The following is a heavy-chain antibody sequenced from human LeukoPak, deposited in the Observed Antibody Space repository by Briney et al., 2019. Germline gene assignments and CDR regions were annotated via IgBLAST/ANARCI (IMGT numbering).Heavy chain of an antibody. CDR1: GYTFTNYG. J-gene: IGHJ4*02. Sequence: GASVKVSCKASGYTFTNYGISWVRQATGQGLEWMGWISAYNGNTDYAQKLQGRVTMTTDTSTSAAYMELRSLRSDDAAVYYCARGQYYFDYWGQGTLVNVSS. CDR2: ISAYNGNT. V-gene: IGHV1-18*01. CDR3: ARGQYYFDY.